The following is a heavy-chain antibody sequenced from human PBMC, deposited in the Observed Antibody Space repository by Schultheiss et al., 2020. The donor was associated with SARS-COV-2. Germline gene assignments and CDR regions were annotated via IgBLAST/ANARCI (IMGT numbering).Heavy chain of an antibody. CDR3: ARSRVHTIFGVVITKYYYGMDV. D-gene: IGHD3-3*01. V-gene: IGHV1-18*01. CDR1: GYTFTSYG. J-gene: IGHJ6*02. CDR2: ISAYNGNT. Sequence: ASVKVSCKASGYTFTSYGISWVRQAPGQGLEWMGWISAYNGNTNYAQKLQGRVTMTTDTSTSTAYMELRSLRSDDTAVYYCARSRVHTIFGVVITKYYYGMDVWGQGTTVTVSS.